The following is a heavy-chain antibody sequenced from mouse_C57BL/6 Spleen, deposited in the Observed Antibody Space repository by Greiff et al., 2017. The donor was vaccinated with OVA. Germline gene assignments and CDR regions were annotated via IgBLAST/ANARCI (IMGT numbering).Heavy chain of an antibody. J-gene: IGHJ2*01. Sequence: VQLQQSGAELVRPGPSVKVSCKASGYAFTNYLIEWVKQRPGQGLEWIGVINPGSGGTNYNEKFKGKATLTADKSSSTAYMQLSSLTSEDSAVYFCARGSYYSNLSLDYWGQGTTLTVSS. CDR1: GYAFTNYL. CDR3: ARGSYYSNLSLDY. D-gene: IGHD2-5*01. CDR2: INPGSGGT. V-gene: IGHV1-54*01.